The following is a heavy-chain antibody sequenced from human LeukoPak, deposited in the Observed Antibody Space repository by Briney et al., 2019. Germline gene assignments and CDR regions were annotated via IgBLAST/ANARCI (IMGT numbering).Heavy chain of an antibody. CDR2: ISSSSSYI. J-gene: IGHJ4*02. CDR3: ARDLSHSSGWYYFDY. V-gene: IGHV3-21*01. D-gene: IGHD6-19*01. CDR1: GFTFSSYS. Sequence: GGSLRLSCAASGFTFSSYSMNWVRQAPGKGLEWVSSISSSSSYIYYADSVKGRFTISRDNAKNSLYLQMNSLRAEDTAVYYCARDLSHSSGWYYFDYWGQGTLVTVSS.